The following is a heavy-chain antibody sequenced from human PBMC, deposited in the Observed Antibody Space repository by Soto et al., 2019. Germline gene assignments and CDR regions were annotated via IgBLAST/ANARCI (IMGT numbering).Heavy chain of an antibody. V-gene: IGHV3-21*01. CDR3: AREPAAIYAFDI. J-gene: IGHJ3*02. D-gene: IGHD2-2*01. Sequence: PGWSLRLSCAASGFTFSSYSMNWVRQAPGKGLEWVSSISSSSSYIYYADSVKGRFTISRDNAKNSLYLQMNSLRAEDTAVYYCAREPAAIYAFDIWGQGTMVTVSS. CDR1: GFTFSSYS. CDR2: ISSSSSYI.